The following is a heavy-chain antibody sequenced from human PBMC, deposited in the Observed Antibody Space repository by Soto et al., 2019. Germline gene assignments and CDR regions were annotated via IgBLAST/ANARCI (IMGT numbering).Heavy chain of an antibody. D-gene: IGHD3-10*01. Sequence: QVQLVQSGAEVKKPGSSVKGSCKASGGTFSSYAISWVRQAPGQGLEWMGGIIPIFGTANYAQKFQGRVTITADESTSTAYMELSSLRYEDTAVYYCARDRHVTMVRGVTDYYYGMDVWGQGSTVTVSS. CDR1: GGTFSSYA. J-gene: IGHJ6*02. CDR3: ARDRHVTMVRGVTDYYYGMDV. V-gene: IGHV1-69*01. CDR2: IIPIFGTA.